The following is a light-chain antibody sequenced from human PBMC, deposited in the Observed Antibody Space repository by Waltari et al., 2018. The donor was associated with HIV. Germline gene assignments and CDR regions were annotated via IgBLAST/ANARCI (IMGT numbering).Light chain of an antibody. V-gene: IGLV2-14*01. J-gene: IGLJ2*01. CDR1: TSDIGIFAS. Sequence: QSALTQPASVSGSPGQSITISCAGTTSDIGIFASFSWYQQHPGRAPQLMIFGVYSRPSGVSSRFSGSKSGNTASLTISGLQAEDEANYYCCSYTAIHTLIFGGGTKLTVL. CDR2: GVY. CDR3: CSYTAIHTLI.